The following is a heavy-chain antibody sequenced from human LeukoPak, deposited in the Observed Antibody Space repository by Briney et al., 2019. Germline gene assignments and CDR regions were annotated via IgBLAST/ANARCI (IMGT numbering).Heavy chain of an antibody. CDR3: AGMGAAAGPTNWFDP. J-gene: IGHJ5*02. V-gene: IGHV1-3*01. CDR1: GYTFTSYA. D-gene: IGHD6-13*01. CDR2: TNAGNGNT. Sequence: ASVKVSRKASGYTFTSYAMHWVRQAPGQRLEWMGWTNAGNGNTKYSQKFQGRVTITRDTSASTAYMELSSLRSEDTAVYYCAGMGAAAGPTNWFDPWGQGTLVTVSS.